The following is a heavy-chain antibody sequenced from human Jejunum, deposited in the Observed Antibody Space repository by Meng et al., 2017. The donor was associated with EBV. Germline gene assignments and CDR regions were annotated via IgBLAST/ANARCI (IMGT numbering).Heavy chain of an antibody. V-gene: IGHV4-39*01. Sequence: QLYLQESGPVLVKPSETLSLTCSVSGGSISSYTYYWGWIRQPPGKGLEWIGTIDYRENTYYNPSLKSRITISVDTPKNQFSLKLTSMTAADTALYYCARVDYYDTSGNVDFWGQGALVTVSS. J-gene: IGHJ4*02. CDR1: GGSISSYTYY. D-gene: IGHD3-22*01. CDR2: IDYRENT. CDR3: ARVDYYDTSGNVDF.